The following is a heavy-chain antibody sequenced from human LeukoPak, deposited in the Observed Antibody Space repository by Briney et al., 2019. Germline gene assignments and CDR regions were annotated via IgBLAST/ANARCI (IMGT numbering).Heavy chain of an antibody. V-gene: IGHV3-33*01. CDR3: AREADCSGGNCYRGAFDI. Sequence: GGSLRLSCAASGFTFSNYAMHWVRQAPGKGLEWVAVIWYDGSNDYYASSVKGRFTISRDNSKNTLYVQMNSLRAEDTAVYYCAREADCSGGNCYRGAFDIWGQGTMITVSS. CDR2: IWYDGSND. CDR1: GFTFSNYA. J-gene: IGHJ3*02. D-gene: IGHD2-15*01.